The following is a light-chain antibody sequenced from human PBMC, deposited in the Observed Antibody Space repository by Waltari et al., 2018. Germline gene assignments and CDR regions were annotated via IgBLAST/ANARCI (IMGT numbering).Light chain of an antibody. J-gene: IGKJ4*01. Sequence: DIVMTQSPESLAVSLGERATINCKSSQSLLYRPNNQNYLTWYQRKPGQPPKLLISWASTRESGVPDRFSGSGSGTDVTLTISSLQAEDVAVYYCQQSYTTPLTFGGGTRVEIK. CDR1: QSLLYRPNNQNY. V-gene: IGKV4-1*01. CDR2: WAS. CDR3: QQSYTTPLT.